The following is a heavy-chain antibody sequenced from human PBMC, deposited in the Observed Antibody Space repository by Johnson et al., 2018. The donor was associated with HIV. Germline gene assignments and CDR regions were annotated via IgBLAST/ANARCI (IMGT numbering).Heavy chain of an antibody. V-gene: IGHV3-49*03. CDR3: SRYSSSSWGTPAFDI. CDR1: GFTFGDYP. Sequence: VQLVESGGGFVQPGRSLRLSCTTSGFTFGDYPMSWFRQAPGKGLEWVGFIRRKTYGGTTEYAASVKGRFTISRDDSKSIAYLQMNSVEREDTAVDFCSRYSSSSWGTPAFDIWGQGTMVTVSS. D-gene: IGHD6-6*01. CDR2: IRRKTYGGTT. J-gene: IGHJ3*02.